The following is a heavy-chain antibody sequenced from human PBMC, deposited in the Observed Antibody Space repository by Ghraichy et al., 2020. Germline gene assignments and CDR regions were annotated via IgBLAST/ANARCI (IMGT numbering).Heavy chain of an antibody. Sequence: SETLSLTCTVSGGSISSYYWTFIRQPPGKGLEWIGYIYYSGSTYYNPSLSSRVTISVDTSKNQFSLKLSSVTAADTAMYYCARVPAYSSGRGGFDYWGQGTLVTVSS. CDR2: IYYSGST. CDR3: ARVPAYSSGRGGFDY. J-gene: IGHJ4*02. D-gene: IGHD6-19*01. CDR1: GGSISSYY. V-gene: IGHV4-59*01.